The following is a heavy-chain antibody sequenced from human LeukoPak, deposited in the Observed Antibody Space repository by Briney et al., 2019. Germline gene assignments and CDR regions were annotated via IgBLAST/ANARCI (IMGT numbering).Heavy chain of an antibody. V-gene: IGHV3-48*01. CDR1: GFTFSSYS. CDR3: AKNSIFGPQDYYYMDV. Sequence: QSGGSRRLSCAASGFTFSSYSMNWVRQAPGKGLEWVSYISSSSSTIYYADSVKGRFTISRDNAKNSLYLQMNSLRAEDTAVYYCAKNSIFGPQDYYYMDVWGKGTTVTISS. CDR2: ISSSSSTI. J-gene: IGHJ6*03. D-gene: IGHD3-10*02.